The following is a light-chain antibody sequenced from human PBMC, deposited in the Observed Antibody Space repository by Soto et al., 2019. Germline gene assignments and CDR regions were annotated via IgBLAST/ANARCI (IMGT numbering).Light chain of an antibody. CDR1: QTVSGDY. Sequence: EIVLTQSPGTLSLSPGERATLSCRASQTVSGDYLVWYQQKPGQAPRLVIYGASSRATGIPDRFNGSGSGTDFSLTISRLEPEVLAVYFCQQYAMSPLTFGGGTKVEIK. CDR3: QQYAMSPLT. J-gene: IGKJ4*01. CDR2: GAS. V-gene: IGKV3-20*01.